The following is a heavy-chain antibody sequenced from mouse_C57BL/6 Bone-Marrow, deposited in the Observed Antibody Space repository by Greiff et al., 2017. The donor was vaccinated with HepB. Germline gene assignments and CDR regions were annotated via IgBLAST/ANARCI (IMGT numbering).Heavy chain of an antibody. CDR2: IDPSDSYT. CDR3: ARSCLYYYGSSYAMDY. CDR1: GYTFTSYW. V-gene: IGHV1-59*01. D-gene: IGHD1-1*01. Sequence: VQLQQPGAELVRPGTSVKLSCKASGYTFTSYWMHWVKQRPGQGLEWIGVIDPSDSYTNYNQKFKGKATLTVDTSSSTAYMQLSSLTSEDSAVYYCARSCLYYYGSSYAMDYWGQGTSVTVSS. J-gene: IGHJ4*01.